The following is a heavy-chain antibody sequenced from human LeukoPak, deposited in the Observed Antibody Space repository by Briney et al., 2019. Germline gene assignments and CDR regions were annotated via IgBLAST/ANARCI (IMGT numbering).Heavy chain of an antibody. J-gene: IGHJ4*02. Sequence: PGGSLRLSCTASGFTFSSYWMSWVRQAPGKGLEWVAVISYDGSNKYYADSVKGRFTISRDNSKNTLYLQMNSLRAEDTAVYYCARDLEKAGSGYFDYWGQGTLVTVSS. CDR1: GFTFSSYW. D-gene: IGHD3-10*01. CDR2: ISYDGSNK. V-gene: IGHV3-30-3*01. CDR3: ARDLEKAGSGYFDY.